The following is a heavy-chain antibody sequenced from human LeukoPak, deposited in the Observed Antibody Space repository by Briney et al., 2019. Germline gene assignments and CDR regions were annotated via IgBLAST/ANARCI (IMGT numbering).Heavy chain of an antibody. CDR2: ISYDGSNK. CDR1: GFTFSSYA. CDR3: AKDLAVAPQGEDY. J-gene: IGHJ4*02. D-gene: IGHD6-19*01. V-gene: IGHV3-30*04. Sequence: PGGSLRLSCAASGFTFSSYAMHWVRQAPGKGLEWVAVISYDGSNKYYADSVKGRFTISRDNSKNTLYLQMNSLRAEDTAVYYCAKDLAVAPQGEDYWGQGTLVTVSS.